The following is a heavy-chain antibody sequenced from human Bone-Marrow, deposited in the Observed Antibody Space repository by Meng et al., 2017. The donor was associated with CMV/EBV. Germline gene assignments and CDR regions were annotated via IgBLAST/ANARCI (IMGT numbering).Heavy chain of an antibody. CDR2: INPNSGGT. CDR1: GYTFTGYY. Sequence: ASVKVSCKASGYTFTGYYMHWVRQAPGQGLEWMGWINPNSGGTNYAQKFQGRVTTTRDTSISTAYMELSRLRSDDTAVYYCAREIQIAVAGSWFDPWGQGTLVTASS. CDR3: AREIQIAVAGSWFDP. J-gene: IGHJ5*02. V-gene: IGHV1-2*02. D-gene: IGHD6-19*01.